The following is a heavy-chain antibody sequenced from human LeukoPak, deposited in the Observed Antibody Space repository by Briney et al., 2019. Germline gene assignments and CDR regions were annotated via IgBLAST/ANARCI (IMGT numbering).Heavy chain of an antibody. J-gene: IGHJ5*02. CDR1: GYSFTSQW. CDR3: ARHVGRITAADTRWFDP. V-gene: IGHV5-51*01. D-gene: IGHD6-13*01. Sequence: GESLKISCKGSGYSFTSQWIGWVRQMPGKGLEWMGFIYPVDSDTRYSPSFQGQVTISADKSTSTAYLQWNSLKASDTAMYYSARHVGRITAADTRWFDPWGQGTLVTVSS. CDR2: IYPVDSDT.